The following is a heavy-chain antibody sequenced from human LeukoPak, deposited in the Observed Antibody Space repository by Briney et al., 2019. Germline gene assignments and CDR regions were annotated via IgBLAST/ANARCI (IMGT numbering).Heavy chain of an antibody. D-gene: IGHD6-19*01. CDR2: VYASRGT. J-gene: IGHJ4*02. CDR3: ARTTGCAVAGGYYFDY. Sequence: SETLSLTCSVSGGSMGSYYWSWIGQSAGKGLEWIGRVYASRGTRYNPSLKSRVTMSVNTSKNQFSLKLTSVTTADTAVYYCARTTGCAVAGGYYFDYWGQGILVTVSS. V-gene: IGHV4-4*07. CDR1: GGSMGSYY.